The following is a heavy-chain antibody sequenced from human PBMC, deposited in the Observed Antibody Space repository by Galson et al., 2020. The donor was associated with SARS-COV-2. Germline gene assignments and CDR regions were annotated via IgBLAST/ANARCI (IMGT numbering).Heavy chain of an antibody. V-gene: IGHV3-21*01. CDR3: ARRYCSTTGCYEYFDY. D-gene: IGHD2-2*01. CDR1: GFTFTSYS. J-gene: IGHJ4*02. Sequence: GESLKISCAASGFTFTSYSMNWVRQAPGKGLEWVSSISISSTYIYYADSVKGRFTISRDNARYSLSLQMNSLRPEDTAVYYCARRYCSTTGCYEYFDYWGQGTLVTVSS. CDR2: ISISSTYI.